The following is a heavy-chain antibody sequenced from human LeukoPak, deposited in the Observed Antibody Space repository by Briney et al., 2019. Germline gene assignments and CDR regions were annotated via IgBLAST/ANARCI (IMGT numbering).Heavy chain of an antibody. V-gene: IGHV3-74*01. CDR2: INEDGSTT. J-gene: IGHJ4*02. D-gene: IGHD1-26*01. Sequence: GGSLRLSCATSGFTFSSNWMHWVRQAPGKGLVWVSRINEDGSTTNYADSVKGRSTIFRDNAKNTLYLQMNSLRAEDTAVYYCVRDLGGRSGHWGQGTLVTVSS. CDR1: GFTFSSNW. CDR3: VRDLGGRSGH.